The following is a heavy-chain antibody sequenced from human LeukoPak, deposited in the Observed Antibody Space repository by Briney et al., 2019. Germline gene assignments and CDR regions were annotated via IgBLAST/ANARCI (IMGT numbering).Heavy chain of an antibody. CDR1: GGSISSSSYY. D-gene: IGHD6-6*01. CDR3: ARLSGHSSSSGLYLDY. CDR2: IYYSGST. V-gene: IGHV4-39*01. Sequence: PSETLSLTCTVSGGSISSSSYYWGWIRQPPGKGLEWIGSIYYSGSTYYNPSLKSRVTISVDTSKNQFSLKLSSVTAADTAVYYCARLSGHSSSSGLYLDYWGQGTLVTVSS. J-gene: IGHJ4*02.